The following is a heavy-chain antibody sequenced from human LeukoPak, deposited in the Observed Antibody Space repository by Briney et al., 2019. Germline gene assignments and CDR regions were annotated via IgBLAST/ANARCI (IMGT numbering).Heavy chain of an antibody. D-gene: IGHD3-22*01. V-gene: IGHV3-20*04. J-gene: IGHJ4*02. CDR2: INWNGGST. CDR3: ARAEGNYYDSSTGDY. Sequence: GGSLRLSCAASGFTFDDYGMSWVRQAPGKGLEWVSGINWNGGSTGYEDSVKGRFTISRDNAKNSLYLQMNSLRAEDTALYYCARAEGNYYDSSTGDYWGQGTLVTVSS. CDR1: GFTFDDYG.